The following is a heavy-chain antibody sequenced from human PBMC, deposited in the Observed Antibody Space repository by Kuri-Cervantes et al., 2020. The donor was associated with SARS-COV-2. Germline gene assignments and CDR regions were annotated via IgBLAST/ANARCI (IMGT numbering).Heavy chain of an antibody. CDR3: ARQGTGYYGSGSYYYYYGMGV. Sequence: GSLRLSCTVSGGSISSSSYYWGWIRQPPGKGLEWIGSIYYSGSTYYNPSLKSRVTISVDTSKNQFSLKLSSVTAADTAVYYCARQGTGYYGSGSYYYYYGMGVWGQGTTVTVSS. CDR2: IYYSGST. D-gene: IGHD3-10*01. J-gene: IGHJ6*02. V-gene: IGHV4-39*01. CDR1: GGSISSSSYY.